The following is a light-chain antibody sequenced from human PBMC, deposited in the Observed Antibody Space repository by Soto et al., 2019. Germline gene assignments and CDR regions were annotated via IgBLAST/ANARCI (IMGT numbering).Light chain of an antibody. CDR3: SSCTSSSTLV. J-gene: IGLJ1*01. Sequence: QSVLTQPASVSGSPGQSTTISCTGTSSDVGCYNYVSWYQQHPGKAPKLMIYEVSNRPSGVSNRFSGSKSGNTASLTISGLQAEDEADYYCSSCTSSSTLVFGTGTK. CDR1: SSDVGCYNY. CDR2: EVS. V-gene: IGLV2-14*01.